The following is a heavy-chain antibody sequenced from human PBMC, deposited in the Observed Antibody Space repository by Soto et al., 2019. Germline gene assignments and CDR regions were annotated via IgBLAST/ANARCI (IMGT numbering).Heavy chain of an antibody. V-gene: IGHV1-3*01. J-gene: IGHJ4*02. D-gene: IGHD3-22*01. Sequence: ASVKVSCKASGYTLTSYAMHWVRQAPGQRLEWMGWINAGNGNTKYSQEFQGRVTITRDTSASTAYMELNSLRSEDTAVYYCARSSSYYFIDDYWGQGTLVTVSS. CDR2: INAGNGNT. CDR3: ARSSSYYFIDDY. CDR1: GYTLTSYA.